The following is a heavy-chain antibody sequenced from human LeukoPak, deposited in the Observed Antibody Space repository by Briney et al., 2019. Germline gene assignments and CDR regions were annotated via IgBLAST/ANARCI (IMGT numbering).Heavy chain of an antibody. CDR1: GFTFSSYG. CDR2: IWYDGSNK. J-gene: IGHJ6*02. Sequence: QPGGSLRLSCAASGFTFSSYGMHWVRQAPGKGLEWVAVIWYDGSNKYYADSVKGRFTISRDNSKNTLYLQMNSLRAEDTAVYYCAREGRYSSGWYSLYYYYYGMDVWGQGTTVTVSS. D-gene: IGHD6-19*01. CDR3: AREGRYSSGWYSLYYYYYGMDV. V-gene: IGHV3-33*01.